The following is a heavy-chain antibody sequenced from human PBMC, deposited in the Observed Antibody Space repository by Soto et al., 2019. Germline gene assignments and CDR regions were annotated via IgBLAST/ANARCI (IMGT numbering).Heavy chain of an antibody. J-gene: IGHJ4*02. Sequence: SVKVSCKASGGTFSSYAISWVRQAPGQGLEWMGGIIPIFGTANYAQKFQGRVTITADESTSTAYMELSSLRSEDTAVYYCARSPSRIVVVPAARGYSYYFDYWGQGTLVTVSS. CDR3: ARSPSRIVVVPAARGYSYYFDY. V-gene: IGHV1-69*13. D-gene: IGHD2-2*01. CDR1: GGTFSSYA. CDR2: IIPIFGTA.